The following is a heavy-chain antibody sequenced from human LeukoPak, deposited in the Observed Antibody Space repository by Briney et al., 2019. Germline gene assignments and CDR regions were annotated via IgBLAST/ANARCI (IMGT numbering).Heavy chain of an antibody. CDR3: ASTAPGTTVYYYYMDV. CDR1: GGSISSGGYY. V-gene: IGHV4-30-2*01. Sequence: SETLSLTCTVSGGSISSGGYYWSWIRQPPGKGLEWIGYIYHSGSTYYNPSLKSRVTISVDRSKNQFSLKLSSVTAADTAVYYCASTAPGTTVYYYYMDVWGKGTTVTVSS. CDR2: IYHSGST. J-gene: IGHJ6*03. D-gene: IGHD1-7*01.